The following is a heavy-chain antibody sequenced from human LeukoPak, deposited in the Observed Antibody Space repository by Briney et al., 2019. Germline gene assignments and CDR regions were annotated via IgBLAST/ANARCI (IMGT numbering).Heavy chain of an antibody. CDR3: ARNIVGATIGWFDP. V-gene: IGHV4-59*08. J-gene: IGHJ5*02. CDR1: GGSISSYY. Sequence: KPSETLSLTCTVSGGSISSYYWSWIRQAPGKGLEWIGYMYYSGSTNYNPSLKSRVTISVDTSKNQFSLKLSSVTAADTAVYYCARNIVGATIGWFDPWGQGTLVTVSS. CDR2: MYYSGST. D-gene: IGHD1-26*01.